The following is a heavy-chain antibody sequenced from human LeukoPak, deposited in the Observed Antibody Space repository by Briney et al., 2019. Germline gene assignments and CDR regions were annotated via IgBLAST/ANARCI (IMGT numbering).Heavy chain of an antibody. V-gene: IGHV3-53*01. CDR1: GFTVITNF. CDR3: AKDTGQWPVRTFDY. D-gene: IGHD6-19*01. Sequence: GGSLRLSCAASGFTVITNFMSWVRQAPGKGLEWVSVIYSGGEIYYTDSVKGRFTISRDNSKNTLYLQMNSLRAEDTAVYYCAKDTGQWPVRTFDYWGQGTLVTVSS. J-gene: IGHJ4*02. CDR2: IYSGGEI.